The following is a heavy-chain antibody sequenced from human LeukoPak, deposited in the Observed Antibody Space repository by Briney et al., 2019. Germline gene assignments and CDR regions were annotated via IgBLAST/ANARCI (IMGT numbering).Heavy chain of an antibody. CDR2: IRGNRET. CDR3: ARASWVSTTDAVR. J-gene: IGHJ4*02. D-gene: IGHD1-14*01. Sequence: GGSLRLSCAASGLSFSSFAMSWVRQGPARGLEWVSSIRGNRETFYADSVKGRFTLSSDTSRNTVYFQLNNLRVEDTAIYYCARASWVSTTDAVRWGQGTLVTVSS. CDR1: GLSFSSFA. V-gene: IGHV3-23*01.